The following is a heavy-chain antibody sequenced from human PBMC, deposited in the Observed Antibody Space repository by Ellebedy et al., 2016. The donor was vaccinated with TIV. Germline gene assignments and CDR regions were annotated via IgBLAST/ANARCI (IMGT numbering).Heavy chain of an antibody. V-gene: IGHV3-74*01. CDR1: GFTFSNYW. CDR3: ARANSGPLPVDAFDV. CDR2: IKSDGRST. J-gene: IGHJ3*01. D-gene: IGHD2-15*01. Sequence: GESLKISCAASGFTFSNYWMHWVRQVPGKGLVWVARIKSDGRSTDYADSVKGRFTITRDNPKNTVSLQMNSLRAEDTAVYYCARANSGPLPVDAFDVWGQGTMVTVSS.